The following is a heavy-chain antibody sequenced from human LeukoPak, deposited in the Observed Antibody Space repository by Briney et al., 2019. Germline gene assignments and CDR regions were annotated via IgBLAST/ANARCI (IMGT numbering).Heavy chain of an antibody. D-gene: IGHD3/OR15-3a*01. V-gene: IGHV3-74*01. CDR2: IKSDGSST. CDR1: CFNFITYC. Sequence: GGSLMLSCAASCFNFITYCMHWVRQAPAKGLPWVSGIKSDGSSTSYADSVKGRFTVSRDNAKNTLYLQMNSLRAEDTAVYYCAREGRFLDRSPVDYWGQGSLVTVSS. CDR3: AREGRFLDRSPVDY. J-gene: IGHJ4*02.